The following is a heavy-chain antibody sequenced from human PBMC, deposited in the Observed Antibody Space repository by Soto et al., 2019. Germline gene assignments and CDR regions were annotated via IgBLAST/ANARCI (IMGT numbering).Heavy chain of an antibody. D-gene: IGHD3-9*01. CDR2: ISGSGDST. V-gene: IGHV3-23*01. CDR1: GFTFSSYG. Sequence: GGTLRLSCAASGFTFSSYGMSWVRQAPGKGLEWVSAISGSGDSTHDADSVKGRFTISRDNSKNTLFVQMNSLRAEDTAVYYCAIYRDYAILTGYSLYYFAYSGHGTLVTVSS. CDR3: AIYRDYAILTGYSLYYFAY. J-gene: IGHJ4*01.